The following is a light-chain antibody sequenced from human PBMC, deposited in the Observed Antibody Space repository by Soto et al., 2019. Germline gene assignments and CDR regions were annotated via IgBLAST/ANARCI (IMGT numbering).Light chain of an antibody. V-gene: IGKV3-20*01. CDR2: HAS. J-gene: IGKJ4*01. CDR3: QQYACSPLT. Sequence: EIVLTQSPGTLSLSPGERATLSCRASQSVGRDYLAWYQQKPGQAPRLLIYHASSRATGIPDRFSGSGSGTDFTLTISRLEPEDFAEFYCQQYACSPLTFGGGTKVEIK. CDR1: QSVGRDY.